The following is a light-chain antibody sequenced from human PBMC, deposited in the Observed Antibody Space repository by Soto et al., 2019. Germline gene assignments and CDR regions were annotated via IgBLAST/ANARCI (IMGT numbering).Light chain of an antibody. CDR2: TGS. J-gene: IGKJ4*01. Sequence: DIQMTQSPSSVSASVGDRVTITCRASQAIDSWLAWYQQKPGEAPKLLIFTGSLLHSGVPPRFSGSGSGTEFSLTISNLQPEDFATYYCQHLNSYPLTFGGGTKVDIK. CDR1: QAIDSW. CDR3: QHLNSYPLT. V-gene: IGKV1-9*01.